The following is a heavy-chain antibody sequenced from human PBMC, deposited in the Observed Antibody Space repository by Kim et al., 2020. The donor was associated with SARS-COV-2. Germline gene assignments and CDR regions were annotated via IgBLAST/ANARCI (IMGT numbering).Heavy chain of an antibody. CDR2: IYHSGST. CDR1: GGSISSGGYS. J-gene: IGHJ4*02. Sequence: SETLSLTCAVSGGSISSGGYSWSWIRQPPGKGLEWIGYIYHSGSTYYNPSLKSRVTKSVDRSKNQFSLKLSSVTAADTAVYYCASSESGYYFGGFDYWGQGTLVTVSS. CDR3: ASSESGYYFGGFDY. D-gene: IGHD3-3*01. V-gene: IGHV4-30-2*01.